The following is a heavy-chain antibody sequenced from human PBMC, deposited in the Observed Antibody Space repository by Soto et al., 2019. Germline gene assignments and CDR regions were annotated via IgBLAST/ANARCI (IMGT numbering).Heavy chain of an antibody. V-gene: IGHV3-48*02. J-gene: IGHJ4*02. CDR1: GFTFNSYS. CDR2: ISSSSSTI. CDR3: ARAGYYGSGILL. Sequence: EVQLVESGGGLVQSGGSLRLSCAASGFTFNSYSMNWVRQAPGKGLEWVSYISSSSSTIYYADSVKGRFTISRDNAKNSLYLQMNSLRDEDTAVYYFARAGYYGSGILLWGQGTLVTVSS. D-gene: IGHD3-10*01.